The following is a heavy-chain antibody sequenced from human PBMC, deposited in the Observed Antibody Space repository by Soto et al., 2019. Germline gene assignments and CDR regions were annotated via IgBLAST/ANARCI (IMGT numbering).Heavy chain of an antibody. Sequence: QVQLVESGGGVVQPGRSLRLSCAVSGFTVSTYGMHWVRQAPGKGLEWVAVISRDGGTKFYADSVKGRFTISKDNSRNTLFLEMNSLRGDDMAVYYCTGEVASGYWGQGTLVTVSP. D-gene: IGHD2-8*02. CDR2: ISRDGGTK. J-gene: IGHJ4*02. CDR1: GFTVSTYG. V-gene: IGHV3-30*03. CDR3: TGEVASGY.